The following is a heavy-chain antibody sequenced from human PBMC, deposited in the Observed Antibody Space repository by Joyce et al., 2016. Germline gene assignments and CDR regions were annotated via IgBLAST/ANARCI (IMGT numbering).Heavy chain of an antibody. CDR3: ARAGYYDSSAYYHGDFDY. CDR2: IAHRGST. D-gene: IGHD3-22*01. Sequence: QVQLQQWGAGLLKPSETLSLTCAVYGGSFSGYYWSWIRQPPGKGLEWIGAIAHRGSTNYNPSLKSRVTISVDTSKNQFSLKLRSVTAADTAVYYCARAGYYDSSAYYHGDFDYWGQGTLVTVSS. CDR1: GGSFSGYY. V-gene: IGHV4-34*01. J-gene: IGHJ4*02.